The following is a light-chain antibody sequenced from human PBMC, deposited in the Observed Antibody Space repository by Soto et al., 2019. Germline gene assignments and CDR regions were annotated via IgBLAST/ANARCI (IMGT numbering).Light chain of an antibody. CDR3: GTWDSSLSSVV. V-gene: IGLV1-51*01. CDR2: DTH. Sequence: QSVLTQPPSVSAAPGQKVTISCSGSSSNIENNYVSWYQQLPGTAPKLLIYDTHKRPSRIPDRFSGSRSGTSATLGITGLQTGAEADYYCGTWDSSLSSVVFGGGTKLTVL. CDR1: SSNIENNY. J-gene: IGLJ2*01.